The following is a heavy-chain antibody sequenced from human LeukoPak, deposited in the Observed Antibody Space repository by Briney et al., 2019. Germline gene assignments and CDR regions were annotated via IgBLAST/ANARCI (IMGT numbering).Heavy chain of an antibody. Sequence: SVKVSCKASGGTFTSYDISWVRQAPGQGLEWMGGMIPIFGTANYAQKFQGRVTITADESTSTAYMELSSLRSQDTAVYYCARGDYYDILTGLDTWGQGPLVPVS. CDR1: GGTFTSYD. V-gene: IGHV1-69*01. CDR2: MIPIFGTA. J-gene: IGHJ5*02. D-gene: IGHD3-9*01. CDR3: ARGDYYDILTGLDT.